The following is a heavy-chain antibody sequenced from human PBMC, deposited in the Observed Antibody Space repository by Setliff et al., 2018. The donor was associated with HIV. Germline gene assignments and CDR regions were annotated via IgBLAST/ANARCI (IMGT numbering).Heavy chain of an antibody. D-gene: IGHD3-16*01. V-gene: IGHV3-23*01. CDR3: AKMGSPVGPDAFDI. Sequence: GGSLRLSCAASGFSFKIYAMSWVRQAPGKGLEWVSGITGSGGSPYYADSVKGRFTISRDKSKNTLYLQMNSLRAEDTAVYYCAKMGSPVGPDAFDIWGQGTMVTVSS. CDR1: GFSFKIYA. CDR2: ITGSGGSP. J-gene: IGHJ3*02.